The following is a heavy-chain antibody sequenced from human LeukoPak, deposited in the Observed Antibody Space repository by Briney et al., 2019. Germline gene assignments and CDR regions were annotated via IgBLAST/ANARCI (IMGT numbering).Heavy chain of an antibody. Sequence: PSETLSLTCTISDDSISNNRYFWVWTRQPPGRALEWIGSINYSGRTYYNPSLKSRLTMSVDTAKRQFSLKLISVTAADTAVYYCAREAAGRFDYWGQGTLVTVSS. CDR3: AREAAGRFDY. CDR2: INYSGRT. CDR1: DDSISNNRYF. V-gene: IGHV4-39*07. D-gene: IGHD6-25*01. J-gene: IGHJ4*02.